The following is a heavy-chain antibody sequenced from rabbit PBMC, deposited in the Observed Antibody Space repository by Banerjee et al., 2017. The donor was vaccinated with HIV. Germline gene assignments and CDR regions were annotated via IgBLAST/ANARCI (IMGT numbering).Heavy chain of an antibody. V-gene: IGHV1S40*01. Sequence: QSLEESGGDLVKPGASLTLTCTASGFSFSSGYWMCWVRQAPGKGLEWIACIYTSSGNTAYATWAKCRFTLAKPSSTTMTLQMTNLTAADTATYFCARDIYDDYAGYAFNLWGQGT. CDR3: ARDIYDDYAGYAFNL. J-gene: IGHJ4*01. D-gene: IGHD2-1*01. CDR1: GFSFSSGYW. CDR2: IYTSSGNT.